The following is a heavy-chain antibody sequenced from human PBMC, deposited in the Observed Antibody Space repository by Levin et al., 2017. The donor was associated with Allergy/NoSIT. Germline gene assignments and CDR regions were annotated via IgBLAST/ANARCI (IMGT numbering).Heavy chain of an antibody. CDR3: AREPGGGRGDY. CDR2: ISSSSSYI. Sequence: GESLKISCAASGFTFSSYRMNWVRQAPGKGLEWVSSISSSSSYIYYADSVKGRFTISRDNAKNSLYLQMNSLRAEDTAVYYCAREPGGGRGDYWGQGTLVTVSS. J-gene: IGHJ4*02. CDR1: GFTFSSYR. D-gene: IGHD2-15*01. V-gene: IGHV3-21*01.